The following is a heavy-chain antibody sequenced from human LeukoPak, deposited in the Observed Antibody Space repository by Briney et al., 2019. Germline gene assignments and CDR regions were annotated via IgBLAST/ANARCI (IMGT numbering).Heavy chain of an antibody. D-gene: IGHD3-16*01. CDR3: ARELGEHAFGY. CDR1: GYTFTSSG. CDR2: ISGYNGNT. V-gene: IGHV1-18*01. Sequence: GASVKVSCKASGYTFTSSGISWVRQAPGQGLEWMGWISGYNGNTHHARKYQGRVIMTTDTSTSTAYMELRSLRSDDTAVYYCARELGEHAFGYWGQGTLVIVYS. J-gene: IGHJ4*02.